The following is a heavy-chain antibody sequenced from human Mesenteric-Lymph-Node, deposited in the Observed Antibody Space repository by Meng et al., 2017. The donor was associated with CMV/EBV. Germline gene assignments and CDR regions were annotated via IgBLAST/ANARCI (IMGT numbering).Heavy chain of an antibody. CDR1: GLKFRSYS. J-gene: IGHJ3*02. Sequence: LSLTCAVSGLKFRSYSMYWVRQAPGKGLEWVSSITASSSFTNYIDSVKGRFTISRDNAKNSLYLQMNSLRGEDTAVYYCATDSSGYSSSGVFDIWGRGTMVTVSS. CDR2: ITASSSFT. V-gene: IGHV3-21*01. D-gene: IGHD3-22*01. CDR3: ATDSSGYSSSGVFDI.